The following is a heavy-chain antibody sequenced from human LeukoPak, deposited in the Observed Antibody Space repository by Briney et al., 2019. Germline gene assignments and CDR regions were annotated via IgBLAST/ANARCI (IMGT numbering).Heavy chain of an antibody. J-gene: IGHJ3*01. CDR1: GFTFSIYA. D-gene: IGHD4-23*01. V-gene: IGHV3-23*01. CDR2: ITATTRST. Sequence: TGGSLGLSCAASGFTFSIYAMHWVRQAPGKGLEWVSTITATTRSTSYADSVKGRLTISRDNSKRTLYLQMNSLRVEDTAMYYCAKDPNGDYVGAFHCWGQVTLVSVSS. CDR3: AKDPNGDYVGAFHC.